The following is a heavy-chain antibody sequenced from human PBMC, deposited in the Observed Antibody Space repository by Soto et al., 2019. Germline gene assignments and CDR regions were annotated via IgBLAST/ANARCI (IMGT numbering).Heavy chain of an antibody. D-gene: IGHD6-19*01. CDR1: GYTFTGYA. CDR2: INAGNGNT. V-gene: IGHV1-3*05. Sequence: QVQLVQSGAEEKKPGASVKVSCKASGYTFTGYAMHWVRQAPGQRLEWMGWINAGNGNTKYSQKFQGRVTITRDTSASAAYMELSSLSSEDTAVYYCARAVAVGADFDYWGQGTLVTVSS. J-gene: IGHJ4*02. CDR3: ARAVAVGADFDY.